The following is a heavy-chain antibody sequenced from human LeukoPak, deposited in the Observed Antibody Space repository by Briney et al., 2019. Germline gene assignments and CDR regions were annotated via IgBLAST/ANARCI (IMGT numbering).Heavy chain of an antibody. J-gene: IGHJ4*02. CDR2: IWYDGSNK. V-gene: IGHV3-33*06. D-gene: IGHD3-10*01. CDR1: GLTFSNYG. CDR3: AKDPSMVRGVGYFDY. Sequence: PGGSLRLSCAASGLTFSNYGMHWVRQAPGKGLEWVAVIWYDGSNKYYADSVKGRFTISRDNSKNTLYLQMNSLRDEDTAVYYCAKDPSMVRGVGYFDYWGQGTLVTVSS.